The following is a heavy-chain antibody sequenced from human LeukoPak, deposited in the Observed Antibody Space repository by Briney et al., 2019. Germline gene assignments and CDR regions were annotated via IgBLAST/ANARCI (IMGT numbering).Heavy chain of an antibody. V-gene: IGHV4-39*01. CDR3: ARFKGGTGFDY. J-gene: IGHJ4*02. D-gene: IGHD1-26*01. CDR2: ISSSGKS. Sequence: PSETLSLTCAVSGGSISTTDFDWAWIRQPPGQGLEWIATISSSGKSYYNPYLMSRVTISVDTSKNQFSLDVTSVTAAGTGLFYCARFKGGTGFDYWGRGILVIVS. CDR1: GGSISTTDFD.